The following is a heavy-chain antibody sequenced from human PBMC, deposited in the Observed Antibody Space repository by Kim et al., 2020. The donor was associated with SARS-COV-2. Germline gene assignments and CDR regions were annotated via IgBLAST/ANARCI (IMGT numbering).Heavy chain of an antibody. D-gene: IGHD5-12*01. V-gene: IGHV6-1*01. J-gene: IGHJ4*02. CDR2: K. CDR3: AKGWLKGGFDY. Sequence: KDYAVSVKSRITINSDTSKNQFSLQLHSVTAEDTAGYYCAKGWLKGGFDYWGQGILVTVSS.